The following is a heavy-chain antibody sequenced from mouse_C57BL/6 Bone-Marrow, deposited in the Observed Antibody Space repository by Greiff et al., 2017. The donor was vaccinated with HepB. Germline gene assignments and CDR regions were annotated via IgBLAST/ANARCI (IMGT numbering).Heavy chain of an antibody. CDR1: GYTFTSYT. D-gene: IGHD2-3*01. J-gene: IGHJ4*01. V-gene: IGHV1-4*01. CDR2: INPSSGYT. Sequence: QVQLKESGAELARPGASVKMSCKASGYTFTSYTMHWVKQRPGQGLEWIGYINPSSGYTKYNQKFKDKATLTADKSSSTAYMQLCSLTSEDSAVYYCARLGDGYYGAMDYWGQGTSVTVSS. CDR3: ARLGDGYYGAMDY.